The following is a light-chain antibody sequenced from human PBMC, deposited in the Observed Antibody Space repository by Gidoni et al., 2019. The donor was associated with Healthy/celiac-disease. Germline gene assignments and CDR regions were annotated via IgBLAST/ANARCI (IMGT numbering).Light chain of an antibody. V-gene: IGLV3-25*03. J-gene: IGLJ2*01. CDR3: QSADSSGPL. CDR2: KDS. CDR1: ALPKQY. Sequence: SYELTQPPSVSVSPVQTARITCSGDALPKQYAYWYQQKPGQAPVLVIYKDSERPSGIPERFSGSSSGTTVTLTISGVQAEDDADYYCQSADSSGPLFGGGTKLTVL.